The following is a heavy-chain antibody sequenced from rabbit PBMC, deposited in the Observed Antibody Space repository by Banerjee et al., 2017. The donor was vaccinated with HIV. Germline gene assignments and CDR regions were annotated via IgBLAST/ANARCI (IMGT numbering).Heavy chain of an antibody. Sequence: QLKESGGGLVQPGGSLTLSCKASGFDFSSAYMSWVRQAPGKGLEWIGWFSTGDGNTYYASWVNGRFTISSDNAQNTVDLQMNSLTAADTATYFCARGDYWIYGAVGWDLWGPGTLVTVS. D-gene: IGHD2-1*01. CDR3: ARGDYWIYGAVGWDL. J-gene: IGHJ4*01. V-gene: IGHV1S7*01. CDR2: FSTGDGNT. CDR1: GFDFSSAY.